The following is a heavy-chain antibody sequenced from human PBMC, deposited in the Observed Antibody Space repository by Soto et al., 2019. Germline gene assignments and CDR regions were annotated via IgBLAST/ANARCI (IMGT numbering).Heavy chain of an antibody. J-gene: IGHJ6*02. V-gene: IGHV1-2*04. CDR1: GYTFTGYY. CDR3: ARDWGYYDSSGYLHYYGMDV. CDR2: INPNSGGT. Sequence: VALVKVSCKASGYTFTGYYMHWVRQAPGQGLEWMGWINPNSGGTNYAQKFQGWVTMTRDTSISTAYMELSRLRSDDTAVYYCARDWGYYDSSGYLHYYGMDVWGQGTTVTVSS. D-gene: IGHD3-22*01.